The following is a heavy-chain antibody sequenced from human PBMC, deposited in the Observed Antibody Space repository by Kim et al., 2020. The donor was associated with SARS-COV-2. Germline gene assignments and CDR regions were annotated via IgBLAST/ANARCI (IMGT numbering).Heavy chain of an antibody. CDR1: GGSFSGYY. D-gene: IGHD6-19*01. V-gene: IGHV4-34*01. CDR3: ARGKSDIAVAEPLDY. Sequence: SETLSLTCAVYGGSFSGYYWSWIRQPPGKGLEWIGEINHSGSTNYNPSLKSRVTISVDTSKNQFSLKLSSVTAADTAVYYCARGKSDIAVAEPLDYWGQGTLVTVSS. CDR2: INHSGST. J-gene: IGHJ4*02.